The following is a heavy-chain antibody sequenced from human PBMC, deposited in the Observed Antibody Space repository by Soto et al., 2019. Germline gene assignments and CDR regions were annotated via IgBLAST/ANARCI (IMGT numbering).Heavy chain of an antibody. CDR2: INPNSGGT. V-gene: IGHV1-2*04. Sequence: ASVKVSCKASGYTFTGYYMHWVRQAPGQGLEWMGWINPNSGGTNYAQKFQGWVTMTRDTSISTAYMELSRLRSDDTAVYYCARGDDYYDSSGNGDAFDIWGQGTMVTVS. D-gene: IGHD3-22*01. CDR1: GYTFTGYY. CDR3: ARGDDYYDSSGNGDAFDI. J-gene: IGHJ3*02.